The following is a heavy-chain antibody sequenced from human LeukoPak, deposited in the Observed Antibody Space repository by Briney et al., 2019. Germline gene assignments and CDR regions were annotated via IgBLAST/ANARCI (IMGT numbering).Heavy chain of an antibody. V-gene: IGHV3-48*03. D-gene: IGHD3-9*01. J-gene: IGHJ4*02. CDR1: GFTFGTFE. CDR2: ISSSGRPI. CDR3: ARVEDYDILTGFDY. Sequence: GGSLRLSCAASGFTFGTFEMNWVRQAPGKGLEWVSYISSSGRPIYYADSVKGRFTISRDNAKNSLFLQMNSLRAEDTAVYYCARVEDYDILTGFDYWGQGTLVTVSS.